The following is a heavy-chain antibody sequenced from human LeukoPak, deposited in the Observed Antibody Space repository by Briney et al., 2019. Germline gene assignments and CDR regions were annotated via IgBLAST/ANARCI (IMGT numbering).Heavy chain of an antibody. V-gene: IGHV3-23*01. CDR2: ISGSGGST. D-gene: IGHD3-10*01. J-gene: IGHJ4*02. CDR3: AKGFVPDYYGSGAFDY. CDR1: GFTFSSYA. Sequence: GGSLRLSCAASGFTFSSYAISWVRQAPGKGLEWVSAISGSGGSTYYADSVKGRFTISRDNSKNTLYLQINSLRAEDTAVYYCAKGFVPDYYGSGAFDYWGQGTLVTVSS.